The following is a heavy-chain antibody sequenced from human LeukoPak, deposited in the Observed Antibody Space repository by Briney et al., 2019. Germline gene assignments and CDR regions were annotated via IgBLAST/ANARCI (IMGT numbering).Heavy chain of an antibody. CDR2: IIPIFGTA. CDR3: ATSYDSSGYYPT. CDR1: GDTFSSYA. V-gene: IGHV1-69*05. D-gene: IGHD3-22*01. J-gene: IGHJ5*02. Sequence: GASVKVSCKASGDTFSSYAISWVRQAPGQGLEWMGGIIPIFGTANYAQKFQGRVTITTDESTSTAYMELSSLRSEDTAVYYCATSYDSSGYYPTWGQGTLVTVSS.